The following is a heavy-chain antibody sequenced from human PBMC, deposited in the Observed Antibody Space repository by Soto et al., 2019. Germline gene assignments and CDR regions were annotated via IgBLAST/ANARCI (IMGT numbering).Heavy chain of an antibody. V-gene: IGHV3-23*01. J-gene: IGHJ4*02. CDR2: ISGSGGST. Sequence: GGSLRLSCAASGFTFSSYAMSWVRQAPGKGLEWVSAISGSGGSTYYADSVKGRFTISRDNSKNTLYLQMNSLRAEDTAVYYCAKVDLKGPGIAVARYYFDYWGQGTLVTVSS. CDR1: GFTFSSYA. D-gene: IGHD6-19*01. CDR3: AKVDLKGPGIAVARYYFDY.